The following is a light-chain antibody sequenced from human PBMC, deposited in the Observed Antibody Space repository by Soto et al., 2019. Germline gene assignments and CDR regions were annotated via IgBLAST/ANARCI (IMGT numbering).Light chain of an antibody. CDR2: GAS. V-gene: IGKV3-15*01. CDR3: QQYNIWPPLT. J-gene: IGKJ3*01. CDR1: QSVSSN. Sequence: EIVMTQSPATLSMSPGERATLSCRASQSVSSNLAWYQQKPGQAPRLLIYGASTRATGIPARFSGSGSGTEFPLTISSLQSEDFAVYYCQQYNIWPPLTFGPGTKVDIK.